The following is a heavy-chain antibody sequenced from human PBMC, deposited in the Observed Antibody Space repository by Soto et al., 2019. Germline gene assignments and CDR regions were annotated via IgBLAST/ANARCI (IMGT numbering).Heavy chain of an antibody. V-gene: IGHV1-69*06. CDR1: GGTISSFINYP. CDR2: IVPNVGTV. J-gene: IGHJ4*02. CDR3: ARRDTSGFLRYFDK. D-gene: IGHD3-3*01. Sequence: QMQLVQSGAEVKKPGSSVKVSCKASGGTISSFINYPINWVRQAPGQGLEWMGGIVPNVGTVNYAQKFQGRVTITADKATGTAYMEVSSLRSEETALYYCARRDTSGFLRYFDKWGQGTLVTVSS.